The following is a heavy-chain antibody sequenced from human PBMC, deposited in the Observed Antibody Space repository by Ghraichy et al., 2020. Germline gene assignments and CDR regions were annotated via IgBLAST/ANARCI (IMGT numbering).Heavy chain of an antibody. CDR3: AIGISTRLGWGNWFGP. V-gene: IGHV4-39*07. Sequence: SETLSLTCSVSGGSISTNNYYWAWLRQPPGKGLEWIGSLYYSGSTYHNSSLKSRVTLSGDTSKNQFSLRLTSVSAADTAVYYCAIGISTRLGWGNWFGPWGQGTLVTVSS. D-gene: IGHD3-16*01. CDR1: GGSISTNNYY. J-gene: IGHJ5*02. CDR2: LYYSGST.